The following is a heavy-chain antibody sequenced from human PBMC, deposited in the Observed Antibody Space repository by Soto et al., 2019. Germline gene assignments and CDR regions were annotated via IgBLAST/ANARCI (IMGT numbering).Heavy chain of an antibody. CDR3: AKHDFWTLYNSGRDS. D-gene: IGHD3-3*01. CDR1: GFTFTSYA. V-gene: IGHV3-23*01. J-gene: IGHJ4*02. Sequence: EGSLRLSCSASGFTFTSYAMSWVRQAPGKGLAWVSGISGSGGDTKSADSVKGRFTIARDYFKNMLSLQMNSWRVEDTAVYYCAKHDFWTLYNSGRDSWGRGTLGTFAS. CDR2: ISGSGGDT.